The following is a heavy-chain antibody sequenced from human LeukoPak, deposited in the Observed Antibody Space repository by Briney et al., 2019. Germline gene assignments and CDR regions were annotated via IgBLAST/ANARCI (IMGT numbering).Heavy chain of an antibody. J-gene: IGHJ3*02. D-gene: IGHD4-17*01. V-gene: IGHV1-18*01. CDR2: ISAYNGNT. CDR1: GYTFTSYG. Sequence: ASVKVSCKASGYTFTSYGISWVRQAPGQGLEWMGWISAYNGNTNYAQKLQGRVTMTTDTSTSTAYMELRSLRSDDTAVYYCARDLYGDQAPVAFDIWGQGTMVTVSS. CDR3: ARDLYGDQAPVAFDI.